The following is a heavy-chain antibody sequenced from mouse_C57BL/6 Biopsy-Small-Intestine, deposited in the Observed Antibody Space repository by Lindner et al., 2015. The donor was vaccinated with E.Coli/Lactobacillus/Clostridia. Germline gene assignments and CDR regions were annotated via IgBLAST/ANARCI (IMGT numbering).Heavy chain of an antibody. Sequence: VQLQESGAELVKPGASVKLSCTASGFNIKDYYMHWVKQRTEQGLEWIGRIDPEDGETRYAPKFQGKATMTADTSSNTAYLQLSSLTSEDTAVYYCTKGDDGLFANWGQGTLVTVSA. CDR1: GFNIKDYY. CDR2: IDPEDGET. V-gene: IGHV14-2*01. D-gene: IGHD2-3*01. CDR3: TKGDDGLFAN. J-gene: IGHJ3*01.